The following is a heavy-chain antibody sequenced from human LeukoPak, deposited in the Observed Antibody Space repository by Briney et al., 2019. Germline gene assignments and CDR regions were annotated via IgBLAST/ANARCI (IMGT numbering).Heavy chain of an antibody. CDR2: ISSSGSTI. V-gene: IGHV3-48*03. CDR1: GLSFSSYD. Sequence: PGGSLRLSCAACGLSFSSYDMNWVRQAPGKGLEWVSYISSSGSTILYADSVKGRFTISRDNAKNSLFLQMNSLRAGDTAVYYCAREKASTTGTTDYDYWGQGTLVTVSS. D-gene: IGHD1-1*01. CDR3: AREKASTTGTTDYDY. J-gene: IGHJ4*02.